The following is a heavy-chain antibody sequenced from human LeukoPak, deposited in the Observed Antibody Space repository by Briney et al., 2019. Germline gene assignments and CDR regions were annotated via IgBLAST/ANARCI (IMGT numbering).Heavy chain of an antibody. D-gene: IGHD1-26*01. CDR2: INPNSGGT. CDR3: ARRATKGIVRGEY. CDR1: GYTFTGYY. V-gene: IGHV1-2*02. J-gene: IGHJ4*02. Sequence: GASVKVSCKASGYTFTGYYMHWVRQAPGQGLEWMGWINPNSGGTNYAQKFQGRVTMTRNTSISTAYMELSSLRSEDTAVYYCARRATKGIVRGEYWGQGTLVTVSS.